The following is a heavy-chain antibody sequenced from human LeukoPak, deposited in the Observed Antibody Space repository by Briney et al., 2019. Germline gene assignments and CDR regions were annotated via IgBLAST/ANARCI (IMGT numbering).Heavy chain of an antibody. Sequence: GRSLRLSCAASGFTFSSYAMHWVRQAPGKGLEWVAVISYDGSNKYYADSVKGRFTISRDSSKNTLYLQMNSLRAEDTAVYYCASFDYWGQGTLVTVSS. CDR3: ASFDY. J-gene: IGHJ4*02. CDR2: ISYDGSNK. CDR1: GFTFSSYA. V-gene: IGHV3-30-3*01.